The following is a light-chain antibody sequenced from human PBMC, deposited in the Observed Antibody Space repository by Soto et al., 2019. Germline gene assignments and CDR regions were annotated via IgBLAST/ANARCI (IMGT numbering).Light chain of an antibody. V-gene: IGKV3-11*01. CDR2: DAS. CDR1: QSVSSY. Sequence: EIVLTQSPATLSLSPGERATLSCRASQSVSSYLAWYQQKPVQAPRLLIYDASNRATGIPARFSGSGSGTDFTLTISSLEPEDFAVYYCQQRSNWPRTFGQGTKVDNK. J-gene: IGKJ1*01. CDR3: QQRSNWPRT.